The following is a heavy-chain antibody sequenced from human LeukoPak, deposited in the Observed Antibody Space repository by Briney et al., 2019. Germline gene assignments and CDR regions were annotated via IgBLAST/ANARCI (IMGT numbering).Heavy chain of an antibody. CDR3: AKARFAPSNYYFYSGMDV. J-gene: IGHJ6*02. D-gene: IGHD3-10*01. Sequence: GGSLRLSCAASGCTFGSYAMSWVRQAPGKGLEWVSAISGTGGSTYYADSVKGRFTISRDNSKNTLYLQMNSLRAEDTALYYCAKARFAPSNYYFYSGMDVWGQGTTVTVSS. V-gene: IGHV3-23*01. CDR2: ISGTGGST. CDR1: GCTFGSYA.